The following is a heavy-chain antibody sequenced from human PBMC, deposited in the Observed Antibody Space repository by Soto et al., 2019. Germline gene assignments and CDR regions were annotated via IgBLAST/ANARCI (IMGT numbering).Heavy chain of an antibody. CDR3: ARHSNEYRKSLDY. Sequence: SETLSLTCTVSGGSVSAYYWSWIRQPPGKGLEWIAYIYYSGSTNSNPSLKSRVTISVDTSKNQFSLKLSSVTAADTAVYYCARHSNEYRKSLDYWGQGTLVTVSS. V-gene: IGHV4-59*08. CDR1: GGSVSAYY. CDR2: IYYSGST. D-gene: IGHD1-1*01. J-gene: IGHJ4*02.